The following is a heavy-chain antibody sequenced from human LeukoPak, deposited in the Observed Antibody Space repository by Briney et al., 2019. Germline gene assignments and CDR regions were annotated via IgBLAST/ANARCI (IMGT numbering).Heavy chain of an antibody. CDR2: INYSGSA. Sequence: SETLSLTCSVSGGSISGFYWSWIRQPPGKGLEWIGYINYSGSASYKPSMKTRVTISVDTSKNQFSLRLRYVTAADTAVYYCAREPNGGNYQDYFDYWGQGLLVTVSS. J-gene: IGHJ4*02. V-gene: IGHV4-59*01. CDR3: AREPNGGNYQDYFDY. D-gene: IGHD4/OR15-4a*01. CDR1: GGSISGFY.